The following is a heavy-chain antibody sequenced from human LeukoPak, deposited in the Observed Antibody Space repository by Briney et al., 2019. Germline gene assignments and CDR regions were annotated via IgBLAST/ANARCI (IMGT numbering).Heavy chain of an antibody. CDR3: ARDNPVDSSGYYFDY. D-gene: IGHD3-22*01. Sequence: SETLSLTCAVSGGSISSSNWWSWVRQPPGKGLEWIGEIYHSGSTNYNPSLKSRVTISVDTSKNQFSLKLSSVTAADTAVYYCARDNPVDSSGYYFDYWGQGTLVTVSS. J-gene: IGHJ4*02. CDR2: IYHSGST. CDR1: GGSISSSNW. V-gene: IGHV4-4*02.